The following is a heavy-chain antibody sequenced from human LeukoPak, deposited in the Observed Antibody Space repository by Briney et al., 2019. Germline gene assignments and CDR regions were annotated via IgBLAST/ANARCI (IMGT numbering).Heavy chain of an antibody. D-gene: IGHD3-3*01. J-gene: IGHJ5*02. CDR2: INHSGST. V-gene: IGHV4-34*01. CDR1: GGSFSGYY. CDR3: ARETYYDFWSGSPWFDP. Sequence: SETLSLTCAVYGGSFSGYYWSWIRQPPGKGLEWIGEINHSGSTNYNPSLKSRVTISVDTSKNQFSLKLSSVTAADTAVYYCARETYYDFWSGSPWFDPWGQGTLVTVSS.